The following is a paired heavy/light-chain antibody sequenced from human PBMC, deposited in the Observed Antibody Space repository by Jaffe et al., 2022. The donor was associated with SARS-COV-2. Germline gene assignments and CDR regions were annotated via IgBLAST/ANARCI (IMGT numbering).Light chain of an antibody. CDR3: QQYYNPPLT. CDR2: WAS. CDR1: QSILYTSDNNNY. J-gene: IGKJ3*01. V-gene: IGKV4-1*01. Sequence: DIVMTQSPDSLAVSLGERATINCKSSQSILYTSDNNNYLAWYQQRPGQPPRLLIYWASTRESGVPDRFSGSGSGTDFTLTISSLQAEDVAVYYCQQYYNPPLTFGPGTKVDIK.
Heavy chain of an antibody. CDR2: ISGGGAGT. D-gene: IGHD3-10*01. Sequence: EVQLLESGGGLVQPGGSLRLSCAASGFTFSSYAMTWVRQAPGKGLEWVSSISGGGAGTYYPDSVNGRFTISRDNSKNTLYLHMNSLRADDTAVYYCAKYLTGESVNHPFFDCWGQGTLVTVSS. CDR3: AKYLTGESVNHPFFDC. CDR1: GFTFSSYA. J-gene: IGHJ4*02. V-gene: IGHV3-23*01.